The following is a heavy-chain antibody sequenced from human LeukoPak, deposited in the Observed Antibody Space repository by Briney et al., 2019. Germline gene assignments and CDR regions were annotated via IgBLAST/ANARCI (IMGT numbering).Heavy chain of an antibody. Sequence: ASVKVSCKASGYTFTGYYMHSVRQAPGQGLEWMGWINPNSGGTNYAQKFQGRVTMTRDTSISTAYMELSRLRSDDTAMYYCARDQAVVVIAMGYWGQGTLVTVSS. CDR3: ARDQAVVVIAMGY. CDR1: GYTFTGYY. D-gene: IGHD2-21*01. CDR2: INPNSGGT. V-gene: IGHV1-2*02. J-gene: IGHJ4*02.